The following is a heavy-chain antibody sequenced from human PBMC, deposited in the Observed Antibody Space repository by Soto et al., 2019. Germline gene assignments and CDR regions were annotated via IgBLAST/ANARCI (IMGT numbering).Heavy chain of an antibody. Sequence: QLQLQESGPGLVKPSETLSLTCTVSGGSISSSSYYWGWIRQPPGKGLEWIGSIYYSGSTYYNPSLKSRVXIXXDTSKTQFSLKLSSVTAADTAVYSCARQDSSGCDYWGQGTLVTVSS. CDR3: ARQDSSGCDY. CDR1: GGSISSSSYY. CDR2: IYYSGST. D-gene: IGHD6-19*01. J-gene: IGHJ4*02. V-gene: IGHV4-39*01.